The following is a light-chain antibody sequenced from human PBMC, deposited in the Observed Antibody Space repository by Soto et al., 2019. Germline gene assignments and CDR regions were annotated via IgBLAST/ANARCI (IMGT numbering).Light chain of an antibody. V-gene: IGLV2-14*01. J-gene: IGLJ1*01. CDR1: SSDVGGYKY. CDR2: EVS. Sequence: QSALTQPACVSGSPGQSITISCAGTSSDVGGYKYVSWYQQHPGKAPKLMIYEVSNRPSGVSNRFSGSKSGNTASLTISGLQAEDEADYYCNSYTSTYTGVFGTGTKLTVL. CDR3: NSYTSTYTGV.